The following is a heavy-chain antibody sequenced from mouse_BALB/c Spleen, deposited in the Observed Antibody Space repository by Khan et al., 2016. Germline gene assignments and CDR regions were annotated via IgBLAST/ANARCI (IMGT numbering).Heavy chain of an antibody. V-gene: IGHV10-1*02. J-gene: IGHJ1*01. CDR3: VRQRLLTPYWYFDV. CDR2: IRSKSNNYAT. CDR1: AFTFNTYA. D-gene: IGHD2-3*01. Sequence: EVQLVESGGGLVQPKGSLKLSCAASAFTFNTYAMNWVRQAPGKGLEWVARIRSKSNNYATYYADSVKDRFTISRDDSQSMLYLQMNNLKTEDTAMYYCVRQRLLTPYWYFDVWGAGTTVTVSS.